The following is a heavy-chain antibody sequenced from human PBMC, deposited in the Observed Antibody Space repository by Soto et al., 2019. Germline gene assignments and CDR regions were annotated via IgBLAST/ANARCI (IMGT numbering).Heavy chain of an antibody. CDR2: ISSSGSTI. CDR3: ARDQGGYCSGGSCFSYYGMDV. J-gene: IGHJ6*01. CDR1: GFTFSDYY. D-gene: IGHD2-15*01. V-gene: IGHV3-11*01. Sequence: PGGSLRLSCAASGFTFSDYYMSWIRQAPGKGLEWVSYISSSGSTIYYADSVKGRVTISRDNAKNSLYLQMNSLRAEDTAVYYCARDQGGYCSGGSCFSYYGMDVWGQGTPVTVSS.